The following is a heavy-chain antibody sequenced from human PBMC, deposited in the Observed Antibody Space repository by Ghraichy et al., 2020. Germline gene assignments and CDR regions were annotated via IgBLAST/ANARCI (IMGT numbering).Heavy chain of an antibody. J-gene: IGHJ4*02. Sequence: GESLNISCAASGFTFSSYAMSWVRQAPGKGLEWVSAISGSGGSTYYADSVKGRFTISRDNSKNTLYLQMNSLRAEDTAVYYCAKKKGRSSSWYYFDYWGQGTLVTVSS. CDR3: AKKKGRSSSWYYFDY. V-gene: IGHV3-23*01. D-gene: IGHD6-13*01. CDR1: GFTFSSYA. CDR2: ISGSGGST.